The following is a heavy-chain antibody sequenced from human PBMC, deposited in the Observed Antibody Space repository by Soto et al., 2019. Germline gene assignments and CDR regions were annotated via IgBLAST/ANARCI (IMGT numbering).Heavy chain of an antibody. V-gene: IGHV1-69*01. CDR3: ARERFGDSSPTVIYYYYGMDV. J-gene: IGHJ6*02. CDR1: GGTFSSYA. D-gene: IGHD2-21*02. Sequence: QVQLVQSGAEVKKPGSSVKVSCKASGGTFSSYAISWVRQAPGQGLEWMGGIIPIFGTANYAQKFQGRVTITADESTSTAYMELSSLRSEDTAVYYCARERFGDSSPTVIYYYYGMDVWGQGTTVTVSS. CDR2: IIPIFGTA.